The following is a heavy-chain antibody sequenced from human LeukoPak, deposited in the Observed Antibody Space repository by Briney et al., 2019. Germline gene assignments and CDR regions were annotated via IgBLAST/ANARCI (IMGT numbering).Heavy chain of an antibody. V-gene: IGHV4-59*01. CDR2: IYYSGST. CDR3: ARGIAVAGTSRGAWFDP. Sequence: SETLSLTCTVSGGSISSYYWSWIRQPPGKGLEWIGYIYYSGSTNYNPSLKSRVTISVDTSKNQFSLKLSSVTAADTAVYYCARGIAVAGTSRGAWFDPWGQGTLVTVSS. D-gene: IGHD6-19*01. CDR1: GGSISSYY. J-gene: IGHJ5*02.